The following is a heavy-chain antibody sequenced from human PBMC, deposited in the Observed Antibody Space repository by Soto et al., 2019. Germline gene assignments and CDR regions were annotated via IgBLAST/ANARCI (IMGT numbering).Heavy chain of an antibody. D-gene: IGHD3-3*01. CDR2: IVVGSGNT. J-gene: IGHJ4*02. V-gene: IGHV1-58*01. Sequence: SVKVSCKASGFTFTSSDVQWVRQARGQRLEWIGWIVVGSGNTNYAQKFQERVTITRDMSTSTAYMELSSLRSEDTAVYYCAAVFTSALNYDFWSGYYTGRRYFDYWGQGTLVTVSS. CDR1: GFTFTSSD. CDR3: AAVFTSALNYDFWSGYYTGRRYFDY.